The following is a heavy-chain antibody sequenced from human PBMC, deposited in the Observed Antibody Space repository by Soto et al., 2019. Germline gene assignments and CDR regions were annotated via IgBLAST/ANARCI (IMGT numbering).Heavy chain of an antibody. V-gene: IGHV3-23*01. Sequence: EVQLLESGGGLVQPGGSLRLSCEASGFTFNNYAMSWVRQAPGKGLDWVSTISDSGGSAYYAASVKGRFTISRDDSRNTIYLQMNSLRAGDTAVYYCAKEGSTGLYYFDYWGQGTLVTVSS. CDR2: ISDSGGSA. D-gene: IGHD7-27*01. J-gene: IGHJ4*02. CDR3: AKEGSTGLYYFDY. CDR1: GFTFNNYA.